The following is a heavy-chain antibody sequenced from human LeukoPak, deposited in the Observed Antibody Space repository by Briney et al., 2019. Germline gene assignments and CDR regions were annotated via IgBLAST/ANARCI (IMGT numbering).Heavy chain of an antibody. J-gene: IGHJ4*02. Sequence: GGSLRLSCSASDFTFKNFSMNWVRQAPGKGPEWVSSISASGSSVYYADSVKGRFSISRDNSRNTVHLQMSSLKTEDSAMYYCASPGATDWTDFDYWGQGSLVTVSS. D-gene: IGHD3-9*01. CDR3: ASPGATDWTDFDY. CDR2: ISASGSSV. CDR1: DFTFKNFS. V-gene: IGHV3-21*01.